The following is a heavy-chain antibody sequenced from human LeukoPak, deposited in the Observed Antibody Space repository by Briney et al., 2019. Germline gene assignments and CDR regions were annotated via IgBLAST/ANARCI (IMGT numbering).Heavy chain of an antibody. V-gene: IGHV3-23*01. CDR1: GFNISDYY. CDR3: AKDPLNTLMVSPTFDY. J-gene: IGHJ4*02. CDR2: ISGSGDDT. Sequence: GSLRLSCAASGFNISDYYMSWIRQAPGKGLEWVSGISGSGDDTYYAASVKGRFIVSRDTSKNTLYLQMNSLRAEDTAVYYCAKDPLNTLMVSPTFDYWGQGTLVTVSS. D-gene: IGHD5-18*01.